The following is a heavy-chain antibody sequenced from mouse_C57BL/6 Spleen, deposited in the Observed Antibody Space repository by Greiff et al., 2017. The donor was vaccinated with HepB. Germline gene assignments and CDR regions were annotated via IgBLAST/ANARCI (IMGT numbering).Heavy chain of an antibody. CDR3: ARDYGSPLWYFDV. D-gene: IGHD1-1*01. J-gene: IGHJ1*03. Sequence: EVKLQESVAELVRPGASVKLSCTASGFNIKNTYMHWVKQRPEQGLEWIGRIDPANGNTKYAPKFQGKATITADTSSNTAYLQLSSLTSEDTAIYYCARDYGSPLWYFDVWGTGTTVTVSS. CDR1: GFNIKNTY. CDR2: IDPANGNT. V-gene: IGHV14-3*01.